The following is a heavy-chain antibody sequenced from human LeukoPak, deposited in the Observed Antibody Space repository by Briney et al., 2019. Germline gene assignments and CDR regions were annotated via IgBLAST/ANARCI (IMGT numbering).Heavy chain of an antibody. Sequence: SETPSLTCAVSGGSFSGYYWTWIRQPPGKGLEWIGEINHSGSANYNPSLKSRVTISLDTSKNQFSLKLSSVTAADTAVYYCARGQGTVTTHWGQGTLVTVSS. CDR2: INHSGSA. CDR1: GGSFSGYY. J-gene: IGHJ4*02. CDR3: ARGQGTVTTH. V-gene: IGHV4-34*01. D-gene: IGHD4-17*01.